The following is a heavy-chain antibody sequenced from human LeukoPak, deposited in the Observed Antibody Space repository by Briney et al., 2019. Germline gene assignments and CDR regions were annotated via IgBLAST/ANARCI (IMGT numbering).Heavy chain of an antibody. CDR1: GDSISSSY. CDR3: ARGPLHHPSSWPFWYFDL. D-gene: IGHD6-13*01. CDR2: ILHSGST. V-gene: IGHV4-59*01. J-gene: IGHJ2*01. Sequence: PSETLSLTCTVSGDSISSSYWSWIRQPPGKGLEWIGYILHSGSTNNNPSLQGRVTISLDTSKNKFSLNLTSVTAADTAVYFCARGPLHHPSSWPFWYFDLWGRGTLVTVSS.